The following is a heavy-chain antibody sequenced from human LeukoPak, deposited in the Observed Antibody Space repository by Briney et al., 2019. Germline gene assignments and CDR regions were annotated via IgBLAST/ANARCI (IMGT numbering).Heavy chain of an antibody. CDR2: ISSSGSTI. CDR3: AKEDHGSDAFDI. CDR1: GFTFSDYY. Sequence: GGSLRLSCAASGFTFSDYYMSWIRQAPGKGLEWVSYISSSGSTIYYADSVKGRFTISRDNAKNSLYLQMNGLRAEDTALYYCAKEDHGSDAFDIWGQGTMVTVSS. V-gene: IGHV3-11*01. J-gene: IGHJ3*02.